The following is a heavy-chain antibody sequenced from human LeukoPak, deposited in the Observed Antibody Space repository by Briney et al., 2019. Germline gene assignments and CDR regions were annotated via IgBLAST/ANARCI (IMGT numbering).Heavy chain of an antibody. CDR3: ARYPMGNSDSGLDY. CDR1: GFTFSDFY. Sequence: GGSLRLSCVASGFTFSDFYMTWIRQAPGKGPEWLSYISGSGSYTNYADSVKGRFTISRDNAKNSLYLQMNSLRAADAAVYYCARYPMGNSDSGLDYWGRGGLVTVSS. J-gene: IGHJ4*02. CDR2: ISGSGSYT. D-gene: IGHD3-10*01. V-gene: IGHV3-11*06.